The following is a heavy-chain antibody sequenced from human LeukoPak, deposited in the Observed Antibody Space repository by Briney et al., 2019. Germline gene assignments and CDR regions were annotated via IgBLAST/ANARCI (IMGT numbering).Heavy chain of an antibody. CDR1: GRSFSGYY. CDR3: ARGRGVTGYY. CDR2: INHSGST. V-gene: IGHV4-34*01. J-gene: IGHJ4*02. D-gene: IGHD1-20*01. Sequence: SETLSLTCAVYGRSFSGYYWSWIRQPPGKGLEWIGEINHSGSTNHNPSLKSRVTISVDTSKNQFSLKLSSVTAADTAVYYCARGRGVTGYYWGQGTLVTVSS.